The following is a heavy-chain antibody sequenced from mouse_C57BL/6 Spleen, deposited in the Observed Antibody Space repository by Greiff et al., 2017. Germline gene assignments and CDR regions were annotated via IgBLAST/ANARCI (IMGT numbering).Heavy chain of an antibody. V-gene: IGHV1-80*01. CDR1: GYAFSSYW. D-gene: IGHD1-1*01. J-gene: IGHJ2*01. Sequence: VQLQQSGAELVKPGASVKISCKASGYAFSSYWMNWVKQRPGKGLEWIGQIYPGDGDTNYNGKFKGKATLTADKSSSPAYMQRSSLTSEDSAVYFCARSDYGSSYYFDYWGQGTTLTVSS. CDR3: ARSDYGSSYYFDY. CDR2: IYPGDGDT.